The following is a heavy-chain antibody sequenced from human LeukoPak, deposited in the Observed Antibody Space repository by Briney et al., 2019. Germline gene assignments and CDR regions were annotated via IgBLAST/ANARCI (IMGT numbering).Heavy chain of an antibody. CDR3: ARVSDAHDYFFDS. CDR1: GFTFSSYS. D-gene: IGHD5-12*01. V-gene: IGHV3-21*01. Sequence: PGVTLRLSGAASGFTFSSYSMNRVRHAPGKGREGVSSVSRRSSYILHADSVQGRFTVSTDDAKDSLFLQMKSLRAEDTAVYYCARVSDAHDYFFDSWGQGTLVTFSS. J-gene: IGHJ4*02. CDR2: VSRRSSYI.